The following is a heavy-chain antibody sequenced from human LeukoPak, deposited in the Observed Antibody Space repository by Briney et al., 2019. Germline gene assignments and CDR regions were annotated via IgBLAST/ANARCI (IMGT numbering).Heavy chain of an antibody. Sequence: GGSLRLSCAASGFTFSSYGMHWVRQAPGKGLEWVAFIRYDGSNKYYADSVKGRFTISRDNSKNTLYLQINSLRAEDTVVYYCAKDRSSSSVYWGQGTLVTVSS. CDR1: GFTFSSYG. D-gene: IGHD6-6*01. CDR2: IRYDGSNK. CDR3: AKDRSSSSVY. V-gene: IGHV3-30*02. J-gene: IGHJ4*02.